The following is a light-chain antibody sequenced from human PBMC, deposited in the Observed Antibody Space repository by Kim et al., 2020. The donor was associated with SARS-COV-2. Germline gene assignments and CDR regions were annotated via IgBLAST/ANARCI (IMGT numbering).Light chain of an antibody. CDR1: SSDIGGYND. CDR3: SSYTSGSTWV. Sequence: GQSINISCTGTSSDIGGYNDVSWYQQHPGKAPKVMTYDVSRRPSGFSNRFSGSKSGNTASLTISGLQAEDEADYYCSSYTSGSTWVFGGGTKLTVL. V-gene: IGLV2-14*04. CDR2: DVS. J-gene: IGLJ3*02.